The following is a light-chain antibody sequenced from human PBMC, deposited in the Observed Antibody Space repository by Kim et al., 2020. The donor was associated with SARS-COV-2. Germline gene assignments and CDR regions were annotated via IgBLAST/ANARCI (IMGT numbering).Light chain of an antibody. CDR1: SGHSSYA. J-gene: IGLJ3*02. Sequence: QLVLTQSPSASASLGASVKLTCTLSSGHSSYAIAWHQQQPEKGPRYLMKLNSDGSHNKGDGIPDRFSGSSSGAECYLTISRLQSEDEADYYCQTWSTGIQVFGGGTQLTVL. CDR3: QTWSTGIQV. V-gene: IGLV4-69*01. CDR2: LNSDGSH.